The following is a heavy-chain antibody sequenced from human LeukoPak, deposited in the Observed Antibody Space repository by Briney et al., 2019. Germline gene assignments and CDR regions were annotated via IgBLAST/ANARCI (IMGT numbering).Heavy chain of an antibody. D-gene: IGHD1-26*01. V-gene: IGHV4-38-2*02. CDR3: ARDEWEDAFDI. CDR1: GYSISSGYY. Sequence: SETLSLTCTVSGYSISSGYYWGWIRQPPGKGLEWIGSIYHSGSTNYNPSLRSRVTISVDTSKNQFSLKLSSVTAADTAVYYCARDEWEDAFDIWGQGTMVTVSS. J-gene: IGHJ3*02. CDR2: IYHSGST.